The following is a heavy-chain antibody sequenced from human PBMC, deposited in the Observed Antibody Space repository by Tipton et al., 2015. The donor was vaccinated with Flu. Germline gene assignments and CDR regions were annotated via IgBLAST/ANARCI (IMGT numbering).Heavy chain of an antibody. D-gene: IGHD3-10*01. CDR1: GESFSGYY. CDR2: VNHSGTA. J-gene: IGHJ3*02. V-gene: IGHV4-34*01. CDR3: AKHFERGFDI. Sequence: TLSLTCAVYGESFSGYYWSWVRQPPRKGLEWIGEVNHSGTAHYNPALKSRVTMSIDTSKNQFSLNLNSVTAADTAMYYCAKHFERGFDIWGQGTMVTVSS.